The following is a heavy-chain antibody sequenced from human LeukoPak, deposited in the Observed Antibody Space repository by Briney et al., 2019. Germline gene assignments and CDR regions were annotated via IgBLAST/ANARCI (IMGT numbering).Heavy chain of an antibody. Sequence: GSLRLSCAASGFTFSDYYISWIRQPPGKGLEWIGEINHSGSTNYNPSLKSRVTISVDTSKNQFSLKLSSVTAADTAVYYCARRRYDFWSGSPPGAFDIWGQGTMVTVSS. D-gene: IGHD3-3*01. CDR3: ARRRYDFWSGSPPGAFDI. CDR1: GFTFSDYY. J-gene: IGHJ3*02. V-gene: IGHV4-34*01. CDR2: INHSGST.